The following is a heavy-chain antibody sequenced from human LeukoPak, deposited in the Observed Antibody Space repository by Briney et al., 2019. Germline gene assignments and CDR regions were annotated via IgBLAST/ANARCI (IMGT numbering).Heavy chain of an antibody. J-gene: IGHJ6*02. V-gene: IGHV3-30*18. CDR2: ISYDGSNK. Sequence: PGGSLRLSCAASGFTFSSYGIHWVRQAPGKGLEWVAVISYDGSNKYYADSVKGRFTISRDNSKNTLYLQMNSLRAEDTAVYYCAESRIAAAEGYYYGMDVWGQGTTVTVSS. D-gene: IGHD6-13*01. CDR1: GFTFSSYG. CDR3: AESRIAAAEGYYYGMDV.